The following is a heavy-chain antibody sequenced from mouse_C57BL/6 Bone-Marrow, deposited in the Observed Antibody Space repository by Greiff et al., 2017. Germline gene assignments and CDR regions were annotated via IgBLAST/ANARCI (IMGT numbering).Heavy chain of an antibody. CDR1: GYTFTSYW. Sequence: QVQLQQSGAELVKPGASVKMSCKASGYTFTSYWITWVKQRPGQGLEWIGDIYPTSGRTNYNEKFQSKAILTVDTSSNTAFMQLSSLTSEDSAVFYCARSGPRGRSFDYWGQGTTLTVSS. CDR3: ARSGPRGRSFDY. CDR2: IYPTSGRT. J-gene: IGHJ2*01. V-gene: IGHV1-55*01. D-gene: IGHD3-1*01.